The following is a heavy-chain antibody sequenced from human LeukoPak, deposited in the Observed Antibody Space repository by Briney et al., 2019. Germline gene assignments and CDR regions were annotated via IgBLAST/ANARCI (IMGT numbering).Heavy chain of an antibody. D-gene: IGHD3-9*01. V-gene: IGHV3-23*01. CDR2: ISGRGGST. J-gene: IGHJ4*02. Sequence: GGSLRLSCAASGFTFSRYAMSWVRQAPGKGLEWVSAISGRGGSTYYADSVKSRFSISRDMSNNTLYLQMNSLRADDTAIYYCAKDGVGRYFDWSEYYFDYWGQGTLVTVSS. CDR3: AKDGVGRYFDWSEYYFDY. CDR1: GFTFSRYA.